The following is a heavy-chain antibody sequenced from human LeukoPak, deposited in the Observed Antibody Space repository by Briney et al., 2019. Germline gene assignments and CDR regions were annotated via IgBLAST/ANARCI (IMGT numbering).Heavy chain of an antibody. CDR3: ARDYGDYLY. V-gene: IGHV3-48*03. CDR1: GFTFSSYE. CDR2: ISSSGSTI. D-gene: IGHD4-17*01. Sequence: PGGSLRLSCAASGFTFSSYEMNWVRQAPGKGLEWVSYISSSGSTIYYADSVKGRFTISRDNAKNSLCLQMNSLRAEDTAVYYCARDYGDYLYWGQGTLVTVSS. J-gene: IGHJ4*02.